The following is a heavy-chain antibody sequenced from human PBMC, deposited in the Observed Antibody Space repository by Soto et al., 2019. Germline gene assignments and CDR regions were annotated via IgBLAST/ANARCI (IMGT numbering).Heavy chain of an antibody. D-gene: IGHD1-1*01. J-gene: IGHJ4*02. CDR3: ARGGLELERRFDY. CDR1: GGSFSGYY. CDR2: INHSGST. Sequence: SETLSLTCAVYGGSFSGYYWSWIRQPPGKGLEWIGEINHSGSTNYNPSLKSRVTISVDTSKNQFSLKLSSVTAADTAVYYCARGGLELERRFDYWGQGTLVTVSS. V-gene: IGHV4-34*01.